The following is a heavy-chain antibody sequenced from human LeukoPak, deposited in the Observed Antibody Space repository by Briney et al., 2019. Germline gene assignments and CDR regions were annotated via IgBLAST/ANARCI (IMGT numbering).Heavy chain of an antibody. J-gene: IGHJ3*02. D-gene: IGHD6-19*01. CDR2: VSGSGDRI. CDR1: GFTFNNYA. V-gene: IGHV3-23*01. Sequence: GVSLRLSCAASGFTFNNYAMNWVRQAPGKGLEWVSFVSGSGDRIYYAGSVKGRFTISRDNSKDTLHLQMNSLRAEDTALYYCAKGPQWATGVAFDIWGQGTMVTVSS. CDR3: AKGPQWATGVAFDI.